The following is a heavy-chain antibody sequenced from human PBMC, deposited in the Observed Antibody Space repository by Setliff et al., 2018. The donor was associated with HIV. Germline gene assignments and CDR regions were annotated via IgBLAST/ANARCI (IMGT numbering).Heavy chain of an antibody. CDR3: ARSRVAARTDS. J-gene: IGHJ4*02. Sequence: ASVKVSCKASAYTFTSYGISWLRQAPGQGLEWMGWISAYNGNTNYAQKLQGRVTMTTDTSTSTAYMELRSLRSDDTAVYFCARSRVAARTDSWGQGTLVTVSS. CDR2: ISAYNGNT. V-gene: IGHV1-18*01. D-gene: IGHD6-6*01. CDR1: AYTFTSYG.